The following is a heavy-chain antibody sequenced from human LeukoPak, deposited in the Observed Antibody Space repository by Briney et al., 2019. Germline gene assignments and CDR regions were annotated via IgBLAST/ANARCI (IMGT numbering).Heavy chain of an antibody. Sequence: SETLSLTCTVSGGSISSYYWSWIRQPPGKGLEWIGYIYYSGSTNYNPSLKGRVTISVDTSKNQFSLKLSSVTAADTAVYYCARATSITIFGVVMTTYYYYYYMDVWGKGTTVTVSS. CDR1: GGSISSYY. CDR3: ARATSITIFGVVMTTYYYYYYMDV. D-gene: IGHD3-3*01. V-gene: IGHV4-59*01. J-gene: IGHJ6*03. CDR2: IYYSGST.